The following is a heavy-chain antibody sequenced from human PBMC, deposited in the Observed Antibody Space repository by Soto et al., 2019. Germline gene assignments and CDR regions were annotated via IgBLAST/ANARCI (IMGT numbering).Heavy chain of an antibody. CDR2: IIHSGDST. CDR1: GFTFSTYS. J-gene: IGHJ4*02. D-gene: IGHD6-13*01. Sequence: GGSLRLSCAASGFTFSTYSMSWVRQAPGKGLEWVSKIIHSGDSTYYADSVKGRFTISRDNSKNTVYLQMNSLRAEDTAVYYCATGQQLGYWGQGTLVTVSS. V-gene: IGHV3-23*01. CDR3: ATGQQLGY.